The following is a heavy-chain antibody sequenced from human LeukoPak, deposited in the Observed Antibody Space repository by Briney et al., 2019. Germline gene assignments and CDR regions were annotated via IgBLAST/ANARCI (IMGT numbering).Heavy chain of an antibody. J-gene: IGHJ6*02. Sequence: GRSLRLSCAASGFTFSSYVMHWVRQAPGKGLEWVAVIWYDGFNKYYADSVKGRFTISRDNSKNTLYLQMNNLRAEDTAIYYCAKEVVTGSYYGMDVWGQGTTVTVSS. CDR3: AKEVVTGSYYGMDV. CDR1: GFTFSSYV. CDR2: IWYDGFNK. D-gene: IGHD2-21*02. V-gene: IGHV3-33*06.